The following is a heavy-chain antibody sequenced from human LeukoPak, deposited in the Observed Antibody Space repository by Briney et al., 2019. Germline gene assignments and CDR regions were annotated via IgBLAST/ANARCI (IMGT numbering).Heavy chain of an antibody. CDR2: ISSSSSYI. CDR3: ARHYDSNSYGPGY. CDR1: GFTFSSYS. V-gene: IGHV3-21*01. J-gene: IGHJ4*02. Sequence: GGSLRLSCAASGFTFSSYSLNWVRQAPGKGLEWVSSISSSSSYIYYADSVKGRFTASRDNAKNSLYLQMNSLRAEDTAVYYCARHYDSNSYGPGYWGQGTLVTVSS. D-gene: IGHD3-22*01.